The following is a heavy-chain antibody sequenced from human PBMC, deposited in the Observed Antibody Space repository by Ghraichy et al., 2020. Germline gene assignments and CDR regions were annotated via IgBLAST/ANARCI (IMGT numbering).Heavy chain of an antibody. CDR1: GGSISSGGYY. CDR3: AREGQLEPSPFGDDAFDI. J-gene: IGHJ3*02. CDR2: IYYSGST. V-gene: IGHV4-31*03. Sequence: SQTLSLTCTVSGGSISSGGYYWSWIRQHPGKGLEWIGYIYYSGSTYYNPSLKSRVTISVDTSKNQFSLKLSSVTAADTAVYYCAREGQLEPSPFGDDAFDIWGQGTMVTVSS. D-gene: IGHD6-6*01.